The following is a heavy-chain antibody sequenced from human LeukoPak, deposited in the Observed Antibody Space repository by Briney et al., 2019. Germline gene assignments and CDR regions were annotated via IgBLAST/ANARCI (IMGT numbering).Heavy chain of an antibody. CDR1: GGSISSYY. CDR2: IYYSGST. D-gene: IGHD4-23*01. CDR3: ARGARYGGNTLDY. Sequence: SETLSLTCTVSGGSISSYYWSWIRQPPGKGLEWIGYIYYSGSTNYNPSLKSRVTISVDTSKNQFSLKLSSVTAADTAVYYCARGARYGGNTLDYWAREPWSPSPQ. V-gene: IGHV4-59*01. J-gene: IGHJ4*02.